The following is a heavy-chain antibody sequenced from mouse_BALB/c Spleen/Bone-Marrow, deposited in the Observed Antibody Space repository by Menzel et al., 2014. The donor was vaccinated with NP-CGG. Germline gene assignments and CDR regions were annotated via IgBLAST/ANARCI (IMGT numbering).Heavy chain of an antibody. CDR3: AGYCYDSSYGFAY. D-gene: IGHD1-1*01. J-gene: IGHJ3*01. V-gene: IGHV14-3*02. CDR1: GFNIKDSY. Sequence: VQLQQSGPELVKPWPSVKLSCTASGFNIKDSYRHRLKQRPEQGLEGSGRFVPANGNTKYDPKLQGKATITPDTSSNTVYLQLRRMPFENTDVYTCAGYCYDSSYGFAYWGQGTLVTVSA. CDR2: FVPANGNT.